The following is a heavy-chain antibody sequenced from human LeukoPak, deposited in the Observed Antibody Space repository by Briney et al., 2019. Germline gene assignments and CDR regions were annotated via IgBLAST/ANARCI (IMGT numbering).Heavy chain of an antibody. J-gene: IGHJ3*02. D-gene: IGHD6-13*01. V-gene: IGHV3-9*03. CDR3: AKDISSSWLYDAFDI. CDR2: ISWNSGSI. CDR1: GFTFDDYA. Sequence: GRSLRLSCAASGFTFDDYAMHWVRQAPGKGLEWVSGISWNSGSIGYADSVKGRFTISRDNAKNSLYLRMNSLRAEDMALYYCAKDISSSWLYDAFDIWGQGTMVTVSS.